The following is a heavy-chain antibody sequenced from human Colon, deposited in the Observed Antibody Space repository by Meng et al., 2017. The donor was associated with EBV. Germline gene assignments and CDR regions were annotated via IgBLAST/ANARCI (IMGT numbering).Heavy chain of an antibody. D-gene: IGHD2-21*02. J-gene: IGHJ4*02. CDR2: IYHSGST. CDR3: ARVGAYCGGDCYHPR. Sequence: QGELQEPGPGLVKPSGTLSLTCAVPGGSLSSRNWWSWVRQPPGKGLEWIGEIYHSGSTNYNPSLKSRVTISVDESKNQFSLRLSSVTAADTAVYYCARVGAYCGGDCYHPRWGQGTLVTVSS. V-gene: IGHV4-4*02. CDR1: GGSLSSRNW.